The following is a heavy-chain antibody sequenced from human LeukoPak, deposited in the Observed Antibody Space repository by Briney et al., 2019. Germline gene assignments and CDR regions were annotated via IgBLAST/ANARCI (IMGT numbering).Heavy chain of an antibody. CDR1: GGSITSYY. V-gene: IGHV4-59*12. D-gene: IGHD3-10*01. CDR3: ARDRVATRGSYYGMDV. Sequence: SETLSLTCTVSGGSITSYYWSWIRQPPGKGLEWIGYIYYSGSTNYNPSLKSRVTVSVDTSKRQFSLKLTSVTAADTAVYYCARDRVATRGSYYGMDVWGQGTTVTVSS. CDR2: IYYSGST. J-gene: IGHJ6*02.